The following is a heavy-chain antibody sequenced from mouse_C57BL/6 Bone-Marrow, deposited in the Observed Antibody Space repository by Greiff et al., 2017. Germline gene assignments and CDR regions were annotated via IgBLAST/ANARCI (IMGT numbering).Heavy chain of an antibody. Sequence: QVQLQQSGAELVRPGASVKLSCKASGYTFTDYYINWVKQRPGQGLEWIARIYPGSGNTYYNEKFKGKATLTAEKSSSTAYMQLSSLTSEDSAVYFCSRRDFDYWGQGTLVTVSA. CDR2: IYPGSGNT. D-gene: IGHD3-3*01. CDR1: GYTFTDYY. CDR3: SRRDFDY. J-gene: IGHJ3*01. V-gene: IGHV1-76*01.